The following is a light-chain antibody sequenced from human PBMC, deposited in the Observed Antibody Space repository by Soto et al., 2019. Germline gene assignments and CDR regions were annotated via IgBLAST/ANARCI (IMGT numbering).Light chain of an antibody. J-gene: IGKJ4*01. Sequence: DIQMTQSPSTLSASVGDRVTITCRASQSISTWLDWYQQKAGKAPKLLIYKAFSLEGGVPSRFSGSGSGTEFNITISSLQPDDFATYYCQQYDTYPLTFGGGTTVDIK. V-gene: IGKV1-5*03. CDR1: QSISTW. CDR2: KAF. CDR3: QQYDTYPLT.